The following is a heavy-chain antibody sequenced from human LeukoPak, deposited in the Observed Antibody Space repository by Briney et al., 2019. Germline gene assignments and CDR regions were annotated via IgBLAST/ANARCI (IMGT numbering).Heavy chain of an antibody. J-gene: IGHJ3*02. D-gene: IGHD6-6*01. CDR3: ARESSEDDAFDI. CDR1: GFTVSSNY. V-gene: IGHV3-53*01. CDR2: IYSGGST. Sequence: GGSLRLSCAASGFTVSSNYMSWVRQAPGKGLEWVSVIYSGGSTYYADSVKGRFTISRDNSKNTLYLQMNSLRAEDTAVYYCARESSEDDAFDIWGQGTMATVSS.